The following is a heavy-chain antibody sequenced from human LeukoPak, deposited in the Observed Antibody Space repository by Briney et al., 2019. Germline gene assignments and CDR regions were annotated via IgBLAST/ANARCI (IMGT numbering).Heavy chain of an antibody. J-gene: IGHJ4*02. CDR2: INTDGSST. D-gene: IGHD1-26*01. CDR1: GFTFSSYW. V-gene: IGHV3-74*01. Sequence: GSLRLSCAAAGFTFSSYWMHWVRQAPGKGLVWVSRINTDGSSTIYADSVKGRFTISRDNAKNTLYKQMNSLRADDTAVYACARGNEWAFDYWAQGTLVTVSS. CDR3: ARGNEWAFDY.